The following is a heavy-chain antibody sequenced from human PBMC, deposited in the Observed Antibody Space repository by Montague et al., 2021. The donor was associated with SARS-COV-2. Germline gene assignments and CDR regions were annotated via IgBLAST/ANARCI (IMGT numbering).Heavy chain of an antibody. Sequence: SETLSLTCAVYGGSFTAFYWTWIRQPPGKGLEWIGESNDRGSSNYNPSLKNRVTTSVDKSKNQISLKLTSVTAADTAAYYCARRCSRGGYCHAGHWGQGTLVTVSS. CDR3: ARRCSRGGYCHAGH. V-gene: IGHV4-34*01. D-gene: IGHD2-21*02. CDR2: SNDRGSS. CDR1: GGSFTAFY. J-gene: IGHJ4*02.